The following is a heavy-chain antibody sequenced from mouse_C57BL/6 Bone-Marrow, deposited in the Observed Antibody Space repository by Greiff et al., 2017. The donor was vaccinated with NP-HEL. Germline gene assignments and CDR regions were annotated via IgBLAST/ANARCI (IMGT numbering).Heavy chain of an antibody. CDR1: GFNIKDDY. CDR3: TSLYGYDARTDY. J-gene: IGHJ2*01. Sequence: DVQLVESGAELVRPGASVKLSCTASGFNIKDDYMHWVKQRPEQGLEWIGWIDPENGDTEYASKFQGKATITADTSSNTAYLQLSSLTSEDTAVYYCTSLYGYDARTDYWGQGTTLTVSS. CDR2: IDPENGDT. V-gene: IGHV14-4*01. D-gene: IGHD2-2*01.